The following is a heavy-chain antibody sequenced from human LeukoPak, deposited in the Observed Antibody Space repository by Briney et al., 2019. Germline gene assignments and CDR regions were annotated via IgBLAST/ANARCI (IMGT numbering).Heavy chain of an antibody. D-gene: IGHD4-23*01. J-gene: IGHJ4*02. CDR3: AREASGGYFDY. V-gene: IGHV1-46*01. CDR2: INPTGDST. Sequence: ASVKVSCKASGYTFSSYYMHWVRQAPGQGLEWVGLINPTGDSTNYAQNFRGRVTMTWDTSTSTVYMDLSSLRSEDTAVYYCAREASGGYFDYWGQGTLVTVSS. CDR1: GYTFSSYY.